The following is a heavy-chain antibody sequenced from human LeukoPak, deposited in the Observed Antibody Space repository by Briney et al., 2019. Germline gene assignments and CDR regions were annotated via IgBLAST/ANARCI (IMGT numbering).Heavy chain of an antibody. CDR2: IYHSGST. Sequence: SETLSLTCTVSGYSISSGYYWGWIRPPPGKGLEWIGSIYHSGSTYYNPSLKRRVTVSVDTSKNHFSLKLSSVTAADTAVFYCARSSWSLFDYWGQGTLVTVSS. CDR3: ARSSWSLFDY. CDR1: GYSISSGYY. D-gene: IGHD1-26*01. V-gene: IGHV4-38-2*02. J-gene: IGHJ4*02.